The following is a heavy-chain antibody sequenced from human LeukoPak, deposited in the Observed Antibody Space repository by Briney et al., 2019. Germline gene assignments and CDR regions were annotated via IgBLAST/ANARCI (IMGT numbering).Heavy chain of an antibody. D-gene: IGHD5-18*01. J-gene: IGHJ6*03. CDR3: ARRGYSYGYGYYYYYMDV. CDR1: GYTFTSYD. Sequence: GASVKVSCKASGYTFTSYDINWVRQATGQGLEWMGWMNPNSGNTGYAQKFQGRVTITRNTSISTAYMELSSLRSEDTAVYYCARRGYSYGYGYYYYYMDVWGKGTTVTVSS. V-gene: IGHV1-8*01. CDR2: MNPNSGNT.